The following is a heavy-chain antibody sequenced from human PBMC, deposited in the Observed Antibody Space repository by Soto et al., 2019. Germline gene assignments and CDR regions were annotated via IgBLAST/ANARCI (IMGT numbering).Heavy chain of an antibody. V-gene: IGHV4-34*01. CDR1: GGSFSGYY. Sequence: QVQLQQWGAGLLKPSETLSLTCAVYGGSFSGYYWSWIRQPPGKGLEWSGEINHSGSTNYNPSLKSRVTISVDTSKNQFSLKLSSVTAADTAVYYCARGVPAARTLGYCSGGSCYSVGFYFDYWGQGTLVTVSS. J-gene: IGHJ4*02. CDR3: ARGVPAARTLGYCSGGSCYSVGFYFDY. D-gene: IGHD2-15*01. CDR2: INHSGST.